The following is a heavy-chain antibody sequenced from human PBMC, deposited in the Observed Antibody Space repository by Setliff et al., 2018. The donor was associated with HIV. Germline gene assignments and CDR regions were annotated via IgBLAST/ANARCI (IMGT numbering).Heavy chain of an antibody. Sequence: LSLTCTVSGGSISSSSYYWGWIRQPPGKGLQWIGSIYYRGSTYYNPSLKSRVTISVDTSKNQFSLKLRSVTAADTALYYCAGGRYRSRWYASDHYYIDVWGKGTTVTSP. CDR1: GGSISSSSYY. D-gene: IGHD6-13*01. V-gene: IGHV4-39*01. J-gene: IGHJ6*03. CDR3: AGGRYRSRWYASDHYYIDV. CDR2: IYYRGST.